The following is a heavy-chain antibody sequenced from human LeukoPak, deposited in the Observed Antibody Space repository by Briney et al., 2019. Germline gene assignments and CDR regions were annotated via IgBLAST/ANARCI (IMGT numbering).Heavy chain of an antibody. J-gene: IGHJ5*02. CDR1: GGSFSGYY. CDR3: ARGRTRSQPILLWFRELSA. Sequence: SETLSLTCAVYGGSFSGYYWSWIRQPPGKGLEWIGEINHSGSTNHNPSLKSRVTISVDTSKNQFSLKLSSVTAADTAVYYCARGRTRSQPILLWFRELSAWGQGTLVTVSS. CDR2: INHSGST. V-gene: IGHV4-34*01. D-gene: IGHD3-10*01.